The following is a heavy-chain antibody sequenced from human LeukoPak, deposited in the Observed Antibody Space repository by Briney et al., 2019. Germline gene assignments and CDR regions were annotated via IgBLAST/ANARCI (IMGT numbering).Heavy chain of an antibody. Sequence: GGSLGLSCAASGFTFNIFAINWVRQAPGKGLKYFSAVSADGGSTYYANSVKGRFTISRDNSKNMLYLQMGSLRGDDMAVYYCARRQCTSSSCYLDYWGQGTLVTVSS. V-gene: IGHV3-64*01. CDR1: GFTFNIFA. CDR2: VSADGGST. D-gene: IGHD2-2*01. J-gene: IGHJ4*02. CDR3: ARRQCTSSSCYLDY.